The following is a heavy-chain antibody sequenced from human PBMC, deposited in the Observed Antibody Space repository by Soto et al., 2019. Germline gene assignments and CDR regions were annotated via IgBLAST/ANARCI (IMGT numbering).Heavy chain of an antibody. D-gene: IGHD3-10*01. CDR3: ARHIRPSPVYYGSGSYGPY. V-gene: IGHV4-39*01. J-gene: IGHJ4*02. CDR2: IYYSGST. Sequence: QLQLQESGPGLVKPSETLSLTCTVSGGSISSSSYYWGWIRQPPGKGLEWIGSIYYSGSTYYNPSLKSRVTISVDTSKNQFSLKLSSVTAADTAVYYCARHIRPSPVYYGSGSYGPYWGQGTLVTVSS. CDR1: GGSISSSSYY.